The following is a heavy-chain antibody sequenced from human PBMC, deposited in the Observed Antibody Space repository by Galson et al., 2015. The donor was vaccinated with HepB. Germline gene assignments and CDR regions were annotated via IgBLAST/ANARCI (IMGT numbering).Heavy chain of an antibody. CDR2: ISSSSSYI. CDR3: ARVSRGYSSSWYVGPYYYYYGMDV. J-gene: IGHJ6*02. V-gene: IGHV3-21*01. D-gene: IGHD6-13*01. CDR1: GFTFSSYS. Sequence: SLRLSCAASGFTFSSYSMNWVRQAPGKGLEWVSSISSSSSYIYYADSVKGRFTISRDNAKNSLYLQMNSLRAEDTAVYYCARVSRGYSSSWYVGPYYYYYGMDVWGQGTTVTVSS.